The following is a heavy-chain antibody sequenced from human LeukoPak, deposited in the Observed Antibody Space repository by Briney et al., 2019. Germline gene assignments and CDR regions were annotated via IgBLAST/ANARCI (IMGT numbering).Heavy chain of an antibody. CDR3: ARVLTTVIHWYFDL. V-gene: IGHV3-74*01. CDR1: GFTFSGYW. D-gene: IGHD4-17*01. Sequence: GGSLRLSCAASGFTFSGYWMHWVRPAPGKGLVWVSRINSDGSSTNYADSVKGRFTISRDNAKNTLYLQMNSLRAEDTAVYYCARVLTTVIHWYFDLWGRGTLVTVSS. CDR2: INSDGSST. J-gene: IGHJ2*01.